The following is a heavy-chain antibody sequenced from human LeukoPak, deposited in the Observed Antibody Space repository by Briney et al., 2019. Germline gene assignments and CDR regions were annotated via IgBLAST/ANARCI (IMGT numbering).Heavy chain of an antibody. D-gene: IGHD1-26*01. CDR2: VSGSGDNT. Sequence: GGSLRLSCAASGFTFINYAMIWVRQAPGKGLEGVSSVSGSGDNTYYAASVKGRFTVSRDNSKNTLYLQMNSLRAEDTAVYYCATEKWELREDVYFDYWGQGTLVTVSS. CDR3: ATEKWELREDVYFDY. J-gene: IGHJ4*02. V-gene: IGHV3-23*01. CDR1: GFTFINYA.